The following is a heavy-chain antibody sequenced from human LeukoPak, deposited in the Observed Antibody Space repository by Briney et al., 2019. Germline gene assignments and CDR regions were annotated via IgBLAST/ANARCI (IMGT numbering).Heavy chain of an antibody. V-gene: IGHV1-2*02. CDR3: ARKSKEYSSGWYWYYYYYMDV. CDR1: GYTFTGYY. CDR2: INPNGGAT. D-gene: IGHD6-19*01. J-gene: IGHJ6*03. Sequence: ASVKVSCKASGYTFTGYYMHWVRQAPGQGLEWMGWINPNGGATNYAQKFQGRVTMTRDTSISTAYMELSRLRSDDTAVYYCARKSKEYSSGWYWYYYYYMDVWGKGTTVTISS.